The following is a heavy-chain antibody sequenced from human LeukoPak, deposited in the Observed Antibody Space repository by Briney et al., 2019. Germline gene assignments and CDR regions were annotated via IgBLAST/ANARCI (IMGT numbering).Heavy chain of an antibody. CDR2: IYYSGST. V-gene: IGHV4-39*07. CDR1: GGSISSSSYY. D-gene: IGHD6-19*01. Sequence: SETLSHTCTVSGGSISSSSYYWGWIRQPPGKGLEWIGSIYYSGSTYYNPSLKSRVTISVDTSKNQFSLKLSSVTAADTAVYYCARGSGYSSGWYTRRGAFDIWGQGTMVTVSS. CDR3: ARGSGYSSGWYTRRGAFDI. J-gene: IGHJ3*02.